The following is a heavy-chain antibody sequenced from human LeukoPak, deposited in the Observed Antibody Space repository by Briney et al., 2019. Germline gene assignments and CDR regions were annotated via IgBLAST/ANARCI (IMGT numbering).Heavy chain of an antibody. V-gene: IGHV3-7*01. J-gene: IGHJ4*02. D-gene: IGHD3-22*01. CDR3: ARDYDSSGNPLYYFDY. Sequence: GGSLILSCAASGFTFSSYWMTWVRQAPGKGLEWVATIRQDGGDKYYVDSVKGRFTISRDNGKNSLYLQMNSLRAEDTAVYYCARDYDSSGNPLYYFDYWGQGTLVTVSS. CDR1: GFTFSSYW. CDR2: IRQDGGDK.